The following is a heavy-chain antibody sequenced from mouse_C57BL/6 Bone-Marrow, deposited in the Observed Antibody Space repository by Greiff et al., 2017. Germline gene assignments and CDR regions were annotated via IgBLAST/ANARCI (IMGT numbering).Heavy chain of an antibody. CDR3: ARAGYCYGEDAMDY. CDR2: IYPRSGNT. J-gene: IGHJ4*01. CDR1: GYTFTSYG. D-gene: IGHD1-1*01. V-gene: IGHV1-81*01. Sequence: QVQLQQSGAELARPGASVKLSCKASGYTFTSYGISWVKQRTGQGLEWIGEIYPRSGNTYYNEKFKGKATLTADKSSSTAYMELRSLTSEDSAVYFCARAGYCYGEDAMDYWGQGTSVTVSS.